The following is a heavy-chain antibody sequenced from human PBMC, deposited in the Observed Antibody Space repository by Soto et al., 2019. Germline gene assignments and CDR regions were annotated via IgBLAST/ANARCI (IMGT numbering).Heavy chain of an antibody. Sequence: PGGSMRISCAASGVTFSSSWMSGTRQAKGKGLEWVSYISSSGSTIYYADSVKGRFTISRDNAKNSLSLQMNSLRAEDTAVYYCARAPDIVVVVAAIGPWFDPWGQGTLVTVSS. CDR1: GVTFSSSW. J-gene: IGHJ5*02. D-gene: IGHD2-15*01. CDR2: ISSSGSTI. V-gene: IGHV3-11*01. CDR3: ARAPDIVVVVAAIGPWFDP.